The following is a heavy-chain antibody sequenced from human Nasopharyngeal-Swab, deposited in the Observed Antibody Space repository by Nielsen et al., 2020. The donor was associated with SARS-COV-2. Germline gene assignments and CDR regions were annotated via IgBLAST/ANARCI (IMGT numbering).Heavy chain of an antibody. CDR2: ISSSGSTI. Sequence: PGKGLEWVSYISSSGSTIYHADSVKGRFTISRDNAKNSLYLQMNSLRAEDTAVYYCARGMDGDWGYWGQGTLVTVSS. J-gene: IGHJ4*02. CDR3: ARGMDGDWGY. V-gene: IGHV3-11*04. D-gene: IGHD2-21*02.